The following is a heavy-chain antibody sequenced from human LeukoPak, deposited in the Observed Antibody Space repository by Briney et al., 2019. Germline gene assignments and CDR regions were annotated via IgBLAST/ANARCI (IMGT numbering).Heavy chain of an antibody. J-gene: IGHJ4*02. V-gene: IGHV1-69*02. CDR2: IIPILGIA. Sequence: GASVKVSCKASGATFSSYTISWVRQAPGQGLEWMGRIIPILGIANYAQKFQGRVTITADKSTSTAYMELSSLRSEDTAVYYCARSYDYVGGSHFDYWGQGTLVTVSS. D-gene: IGHD3-16*01. CDR1: GATFSSYT. CDR3: ARSYDYVGGSHFDY.